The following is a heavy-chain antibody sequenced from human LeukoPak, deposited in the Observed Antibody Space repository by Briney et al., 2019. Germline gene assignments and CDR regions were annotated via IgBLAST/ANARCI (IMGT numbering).Heavy chain of an antibody. CDR2: IIPILGIA. D-gene: IGHD6-13*01. Sequence: ASVKVSCKASGGTFSSYATSWVRQAPGQGLEWMGRIIPILGIANYAQKFQGRVTITADKSTSTAYMELSSLRSEDTAVYYRARDIGSAAAGTEFEYWGQGTLVTVSS. J-gene: IGHJ4*02. V-gene: IGHV1-69*04. CDR3: ARDIGSAAAGTEFEY. CDR1: GGTFSSYA.